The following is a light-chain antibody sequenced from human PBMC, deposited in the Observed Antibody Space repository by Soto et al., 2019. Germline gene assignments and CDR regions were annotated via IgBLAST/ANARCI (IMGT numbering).Light chain of an antibody. CDR3: SSFTSSITYV. CDR1: SSDVGGYNS. J-gene: IGLJ1*01. CDR2: DVT. Sequence: QSVLTQPASVSGSPGQSITISCTGTSSDVGGYNSVSWYRQDPGKAPKLMIYDVTNRPSGVSNRFSGSKSGNTASLTISGLQAEDEADSYCSSFTSSITYVFGTGAKVTVL. V-gene: IGLV2-14*01.